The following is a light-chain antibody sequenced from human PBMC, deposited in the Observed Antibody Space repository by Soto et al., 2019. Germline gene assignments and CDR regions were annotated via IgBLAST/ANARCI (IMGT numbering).Light chain of an antibody. Sequence: QSALTQPASVSGSPGQSITISCTGTSSDVGGYNYVSWYQQHPGIAPKLLIYVVTNRPSGVSTRFSGSKSGNTASLTISGLQAEDEADYHCCSYTSASTLLYLFGTGTKVTVL. CDR2: VVT. CDR3: CSYTSASTLLYL. CDR1: SSDVGGYNY. J-gene: IGLJ1*01. V-gene: IGLV2-14*01.